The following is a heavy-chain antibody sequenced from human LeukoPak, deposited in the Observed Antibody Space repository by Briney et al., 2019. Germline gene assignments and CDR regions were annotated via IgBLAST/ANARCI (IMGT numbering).Heavy chain of an antibody. Sequence: GGSLRLSCAASGFTFSSYEMNWVRQAPGRGLEWVSYISSSGSSIYYVDSVRGRFIISRDNAKNSLFLQMNSLRAEDTAVYYCARRGYYDTSGYLFDDWGQGTLATVSS. J-gene: IGHJ4*02. CDR1: GFTFSSYE. CDR2: ISSSGSSI. D-gene: IGHD3-22*01. V-gene: IGHV3-48*03. CDR3: ARRGYYDTSGYLFDD.